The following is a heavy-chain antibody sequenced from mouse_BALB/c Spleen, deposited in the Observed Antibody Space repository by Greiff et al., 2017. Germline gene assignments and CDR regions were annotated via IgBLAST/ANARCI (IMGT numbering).Heavy chain of an antibody. CDR3: ARSPSLYGNYGYAMDY. CDR1: GDSITSGY. V-gene: IGHV3-8*02. CDR2: ISYSGST. J-gene: IGHJ4*01. D-gene: IGHD2-1*01. Sequence: EVKLVESGPSLVKPSQTLSLTCSVTGDSITSGYWNWIRKFPGNKLEYMGYISYSGSTYYNPSLKSRISITRDTSKNQYYLQLNSVTTEDTATYYCARSPSLYGNYGYAMDYWGQGTSVTVSS.